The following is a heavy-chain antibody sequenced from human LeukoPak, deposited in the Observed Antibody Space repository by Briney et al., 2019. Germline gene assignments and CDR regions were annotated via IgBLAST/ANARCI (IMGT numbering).Heavy chain of an antibody. CDR3: ARGGSSSGLGDY. V-gene: IGHV3-21*01. D-gene: IGHD6-6*01. J-gene: IGHJ4*02. Sequence: SSISSSSPYIYYAASVKGRFTISRDNAKNSLYLQMNSLRAEDTAVYYCARGGSSSGLGDYWGQGTLVTVSS. CDR2: ISSSSPYI.